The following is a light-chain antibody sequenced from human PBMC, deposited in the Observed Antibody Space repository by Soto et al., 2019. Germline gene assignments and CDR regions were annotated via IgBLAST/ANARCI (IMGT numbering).Light chain of an antibody. J-gene: IGKJ1*01. CDR3: QQYETFSGT. CDR1: QSVSYW. Sequence: DIQMTQSPSTLSTSVGARVTITCRASQSVSYWLAWYQKKPGKAPNLLIYDASALPRGVPSRFSGSGSGTKFTLTIASLQPDDFATYYCQQYETFSGTFGPGTKVDIK. CDR2: DAS. V-gene: IGKV1-5*01.